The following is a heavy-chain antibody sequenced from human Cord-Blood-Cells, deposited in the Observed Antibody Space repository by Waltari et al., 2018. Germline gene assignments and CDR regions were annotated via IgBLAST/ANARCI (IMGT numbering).Heavy chain of an antibody. Sequence: EVQLVQSGAEVKKPGESLKISCKGSGYSFTSYWIGWVRQMPGKGLEWMGIIYPGDSDTRYSPSFQGQVTISADKSISTAYLQWSSLKASDTAMYYCARPPFHCSSTSCYFDYWGQGTLVTVSS. CDR2: IYPGDSDT. CDR3: ARPPFHCSSTSCYFDY. J-gene: IGHJ4*02. V-gene: IGHV5-51*01. D-gene: IGHD2-2*01. CDR1: GYSFTSYW.